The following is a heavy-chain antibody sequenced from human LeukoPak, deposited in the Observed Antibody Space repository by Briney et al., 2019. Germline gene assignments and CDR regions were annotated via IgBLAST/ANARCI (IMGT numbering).Heavy chain of an antibody. CDR3: ARDLATVY. Sequence: GGSLRLSCAASGFTFSSYAMHWVRQAPGKGLEWVAVISYDGSNKYYADSVKGRFTISRDNSKNTLYLQMNSLRAEDTAVYYCARDLATVYWGQGTLVTVSS. CDR1: GFTFSSYA. V-gene: IGHV3-30-3*01. J-gene: IGHJ4*02. CDR2: ISYDGSNK. D-gene: IGHD4-17*01.